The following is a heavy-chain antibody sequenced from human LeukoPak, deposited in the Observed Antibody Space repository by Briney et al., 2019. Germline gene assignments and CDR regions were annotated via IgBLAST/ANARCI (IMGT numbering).Heavy chain of an antibody. D-gene: IGHD3-10*01. CDR1: GGSISSSNW. CDR3: ARNSITMVRGALDY. V-gene: IGHV4-4*02. CDR2: IYHSGST. J-gene: IGHJ4*02. Sequence: SGTLSLTCAVSGGSISSSNWWSWVPPPPGKWLEWIEEIYHSGSTNYNPSLKSRVTISVDKSKNQFSLKLSSVTAADTAVYYCARNSITMVRGALDYWGQGRMVSVSS.